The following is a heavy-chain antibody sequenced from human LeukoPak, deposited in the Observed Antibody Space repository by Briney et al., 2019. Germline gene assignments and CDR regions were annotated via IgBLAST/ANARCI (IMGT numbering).Heavy chain of an antibody. CDR2: IRYDGSKK. Sequence: GGSLRLSCAATGFSFSSHGMHWVRQAPGKGLEWVAFIRYDGSKKYYADSVKGRFTISRDNSKNTLYLQMNSLRAEDTAVYYCVKDQGDYYYYYYMDVWGKGTTVTVSS. D-gene: IGHD3-10*01. V-gene: IGHV3-30*02. J-gene: IGHJ6*03. CDR1: GFSFSSHG. CDR3: VKDQGDYYYYYYMDV.